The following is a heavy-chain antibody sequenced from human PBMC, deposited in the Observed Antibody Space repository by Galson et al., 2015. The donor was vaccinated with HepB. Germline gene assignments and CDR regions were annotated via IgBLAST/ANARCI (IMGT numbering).Heavy chain of an antibody. CDR1: GFAFSDHT. CDR2: IRSEGYGGTT. D-gene: IGHD3-10*01. J-gene: IGHJ6*02. Sequence: SLRLSCAASGFAFSDHTMSWVRQAPGKGLEWVGFIRSEGYGGTTQYAASVKGRFIISRDDSKSIAYLQMNSLKTEDTAVYYCCRGRGTMVRQVTWSYYGMDVWGQGTTVTVSS. CDR3: CRGRGTMVRQVTWSYYGMDV. V-gene: IGHV3-49*04.